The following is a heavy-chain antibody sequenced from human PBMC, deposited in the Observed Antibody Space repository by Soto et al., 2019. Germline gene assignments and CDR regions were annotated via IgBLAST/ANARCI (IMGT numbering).Heavy chain of an antibody. CDR1: GFTFSSYG. J-gene: IGHJ4*02. CDR3: AKDRSGYDTLNY. V-gene: IGHV3-30*18. D-gene: IGHD5-12*01. Sequence: GGSLRLSCAASGFTFSSYGMHWVRQAPGKGLEWVAVISYDGSNKYYADSVKGRFTISRDNSKNTLYLQMNSLRAEDTAVYYCAKDRSGYDTLNYWGQGTLVTVSS. CDR2: ISYDGSNK.